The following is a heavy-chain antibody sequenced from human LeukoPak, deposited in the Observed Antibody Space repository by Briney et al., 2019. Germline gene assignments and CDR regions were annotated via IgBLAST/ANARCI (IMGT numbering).Heavy chain of an antibody. CDR1: GSTFSSYW. CDR3: AREGYCSSTSCYAFYYGMDV. D-gene: IGHD2-2*01. V-gene: IGHV3-7*03. Sequence: GGSLRLSCAASGSTFSSYWMSWVRQAPGKGLEWVANIKQDGSEKYYVDSVKGRFTISRDNAKNSLYLQMNSLRAEDTAVYYCAREGYCSSTSCYAFYYGMDVWGQGTTVTVSS. CDR2: IKQDGSEK. J-gene: IGHJ6*02.